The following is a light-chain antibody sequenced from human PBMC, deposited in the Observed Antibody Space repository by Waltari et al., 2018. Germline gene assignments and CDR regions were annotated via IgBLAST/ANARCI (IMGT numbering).Light chain of an antibody. CDR2: DTS. J-gene: IGKJ1*01. CDR3: QQYNNWPPWT. CDR1: QGVSSK. V-gene: IGKV3-15*01. Sequence: EIVMTQSPATLSVSPGERATLSCGASQGVSSKLAWYQQKPGQPPRLLLYDTSVRAAGIPARFSGSGSGTEFTLTISSLQSDDFAVYYCQQYNNWPPWTFGQGTKVEIK.